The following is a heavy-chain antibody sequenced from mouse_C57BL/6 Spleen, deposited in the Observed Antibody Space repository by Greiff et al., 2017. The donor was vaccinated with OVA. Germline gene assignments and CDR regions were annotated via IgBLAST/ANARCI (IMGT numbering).Heavy chain of an antibody. V-gene: IGHV1-26*01. CDR3: AREDDSNLDY. D-gene: IGHD2-5*01. CDR1: GYTFTDYY. J-gene: IGHJ2*01. CDR2: INPNNGGT. Sequence: EVQLQQSGPELVKPGASVKISCKASGYTFTDYYMNWVKQSHGKSLEWIGDINPNNGGTSYNQKFKGKATLTVDKSSSTAYMELRSLTSEDSAVYYCAREDDSNLDYWGQGTTLTVSS.